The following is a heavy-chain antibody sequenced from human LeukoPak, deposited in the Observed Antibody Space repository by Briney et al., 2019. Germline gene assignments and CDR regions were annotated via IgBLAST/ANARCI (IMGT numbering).Heavy chain of an antibody. V-gene: IGHV4-39*07. CDR1: GGSISSSSYY. D-gene: IGHD3-10*01. CDR3: ARATYYYGSGSPSYDY. J-gene: IGHJ4*02. Sequence: SETLSLTCTVSGGSISSSSYYWGWIRQPPGKGLEWIGSIYYSGSTYYNPSLKSRVTISVDTSKNQFSLKLSSVTAADTAVYYCARATYYYGSGSPSYDYWGQGTLVTVSS. CDR2: IYYSGST.